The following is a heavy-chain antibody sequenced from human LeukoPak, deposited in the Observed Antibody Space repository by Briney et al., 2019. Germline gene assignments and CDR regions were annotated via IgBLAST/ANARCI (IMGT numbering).Heavy chain of an antibody. J-gene: IGHJ4*02. Sequence: PGRSLRLSCAASGFTFSSYAMHWVRQAPGKGLEWVAVISYDGSNKYYADSVKGRFTISRDNSKNTLYLQMNSLRAEDTAVYYCASGGCSSTSCYKTDYWGQGTLVTVSS. D-gene: IGHD2-2*02. CDR3: ASGGCSSTSCYKTDY. V-gene: IGHV3-30-3*01. CDR1: GFTFSSYA. CDR2: ISYDGSNK.